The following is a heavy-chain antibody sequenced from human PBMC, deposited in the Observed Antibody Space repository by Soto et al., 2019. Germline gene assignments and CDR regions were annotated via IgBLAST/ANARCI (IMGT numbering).Heavy chain of an antibody. J-gene: IGHJ4*02. Sequence: SETLSLTCTVSGGSINRGDYYWSWIRQPPGKGLEWIGYVSSYRGTTYYNPSLKSRLTISLGTPMNQFSLKLSSVTAADTAVYYCARVGSPSSLPRSGWGQGTLVTGSS. CDR1: GGSINRGDYY. V-gene: IGHV4-30-4*01. D-gene: IGHD3-10*01. CDR2: VSSYRGTT. CDR3: ARVGSPSSLPRSG.